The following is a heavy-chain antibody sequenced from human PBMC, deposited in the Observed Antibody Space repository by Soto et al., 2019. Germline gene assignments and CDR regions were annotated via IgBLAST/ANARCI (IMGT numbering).Heavy chain of an antibody. D-gene: IGHD3-22*01. J-gene: IGHJ1*01. V-gene: IGHV5-51*01. CDR3: ALNSYDSSGYYYLEH. CDR1: GYNFASYW. CDR2: IYPGDSDT. Sequence: GESLKISCKGSGYNFASYWIGWVRQMPGKGLEWMGIIYPGDSDTTYSPSFQGQVTISADKSITTAYLQWSSLKASDTAMYYCALNSYDSSGYYYLEHWGQGTLVTVSS.